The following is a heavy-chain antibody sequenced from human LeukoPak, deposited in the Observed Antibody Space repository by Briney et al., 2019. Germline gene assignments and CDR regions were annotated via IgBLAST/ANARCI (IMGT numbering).Heavy chain of an antibody. J-gene: IGHJ4*02. Sequence: QAGGSLRLSCAASGFTFSSYEMNWVRQAPGKGLEWVSYISSSGSTIYYADSVKGRFTISRDNAKNSLYLQMSSLRAEDTAVYYCARRYDYVWGSPFDYWGQGTLVTVSS. D-gene: IGHD3-16*01. CDR2: ISSSGSTI. CDR3: ARRYDYVWGSPFDY. CDR1: GFTFSSYE. V-gene: IGHV3-48*03.